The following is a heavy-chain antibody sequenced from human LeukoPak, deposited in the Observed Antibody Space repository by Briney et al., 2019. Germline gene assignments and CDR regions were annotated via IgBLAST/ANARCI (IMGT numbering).Heavy chain of an antibody. CDR3: ARVSVAAPAIDY. CDR2: IYYSGST. V-gene: IGHV4-39*07. D-gene: IGHD2-15*01. Sequence: SETLYLTCTVSGGSISSSSYYWGWIRQPPGKGLEWIGSIYYSGSTYYNPSLKSRVTISVDTSKNQFSLKLSSVTAADTAVYYCARVSVAAPAIDYWGQGTLVTVSS. CDR1: GGSISSSSYY. J-gene: IGHJ4*02.